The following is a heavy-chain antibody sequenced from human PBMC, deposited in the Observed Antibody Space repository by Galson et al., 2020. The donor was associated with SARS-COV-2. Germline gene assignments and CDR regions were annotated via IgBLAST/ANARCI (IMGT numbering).Heavy chain of an antibody. J-gene: IGHJ4*01. V-gene: IGHV3-48*03. Sequence: GESLKISCAASGFTFTNYEMHWVRQTPAKGLEWLSTISPSGVHTWCPDSVKGRFTISRDNAKNSVFLQMNSLRVEDTGVYYCVRRIRRQFDFGGHGTMVTVSS. CDR3: VRRIRRQFDF. CDR1: GFTFTNYE. CDR2: ISPSGVHT.